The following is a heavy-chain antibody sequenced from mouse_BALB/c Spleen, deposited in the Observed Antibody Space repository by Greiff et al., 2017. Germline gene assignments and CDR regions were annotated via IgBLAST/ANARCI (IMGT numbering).Heavy chain of an antibody. Sequence: DVKLQESGPGLVKPSQSLSLTCTVTGYSITSDYAWNWIRQFPGNKLEWMGYISYSGSTSYNPSLKSRISITRDTSKNQFFLQLNSVTTEDTATYYCARGGNDYYGSSGFDYWGQGTTLTVSS. CDR3: ARGGNDYYGSSGFDY. CDR2: ISYSGST. D-gene: IGHD1-1*01. J-gene: IGHJ2*01. CDR1: GYSITSDYA. V-gene: IGHV3-2*02.